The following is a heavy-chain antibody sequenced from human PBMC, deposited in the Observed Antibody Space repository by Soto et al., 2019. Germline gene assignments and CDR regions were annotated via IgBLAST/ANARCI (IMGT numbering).Heavy chain of an antibody. CDR2: VTWNSGNI. CDR3: AKDRYGSLEGGMDV. Sequence: EVQLVESGGGLVQPGRSLRLSCAASGFIFDDFGMHWVRQAPGKGLEWVSGVTWNSGNIDYAGSVKGRFTITSDNAKNSLYLQMNGLRGEDTALYYCAKDRYGSLEGGMDVWGQGTTVTVSS. D-gene: IGHD1-26*01. J-gene: IGHJ6*02. V-gene: IGHV3-9*01. CDR1: GFIFDDFG.